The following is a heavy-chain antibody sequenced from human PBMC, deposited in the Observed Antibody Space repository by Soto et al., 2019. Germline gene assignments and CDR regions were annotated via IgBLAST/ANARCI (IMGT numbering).Heavy chain of an antibody. J-gene: IGHJ4*02. D-gene: IGHD3-22*01. CDR1: GGTFSSYA. Sequence: ASVKVSCKASGGTFSSYAISWVRQAPGQGLEWMGGIIPIFGTANYAQKFQGRVTITADESTSTAYMELSSLRSEDTAVYYCARAAGDSYDSSGYLLDYWGQGTLVTVSS. CDR2: IIPIFGTA. CDR3: ARAAGDSYDSSGYLLDY. V-gene: IGHV1-69*13.